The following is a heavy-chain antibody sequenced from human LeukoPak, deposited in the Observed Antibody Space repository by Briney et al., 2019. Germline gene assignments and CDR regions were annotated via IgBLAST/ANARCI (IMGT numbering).Heavy chain of an antibody. CDR1: GYTFTSYA. J-gene: IGHJ6*03. CDR3: ARNEGGYSDFWSGYWEYYYYYYMDV. V-gene: IGHV7-4-1*02. D-gene: IGHD3-3*01. CDR2: INTNTGNP. Sequence: ASVKVSCKASGYTFTSYAMNWVRQAPGQGLEWMGWINTNTGNPTYAQGFTGRFVFSLDTSVSTAYLQISSLKAEDTAVYYCARNEGGYSDFWSGYWEYYYYYYMDVWGKGTTVTVSS.